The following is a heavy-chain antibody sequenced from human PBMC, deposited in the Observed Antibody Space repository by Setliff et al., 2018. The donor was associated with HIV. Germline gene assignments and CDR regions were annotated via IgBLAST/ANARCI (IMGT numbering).Heavy chain of an antibody. J-gene: IGHJ4*02. D-gene: IGHD3-9*01. CDR1: GYRFTDFY. Sequence: GASVKVSCKTFGYRFTDFYVNWVRQALGQGLEWMGWINPKSGATKNAQKFQGRVTMTRDTSISTVYMELSSLRSDDTALYFCARRAEDLAINPPSFDYYFDYWGQGTPVTVS. CDR3: ARRAEDLAINPPSFDYYFDY. V-gene: IGHV1-2*02. CDR2: INPKSGAT.